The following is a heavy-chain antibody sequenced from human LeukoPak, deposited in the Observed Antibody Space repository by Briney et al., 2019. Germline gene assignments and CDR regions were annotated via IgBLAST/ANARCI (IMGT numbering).Heavy chain of an antibody. D-gene: IGHD6-19*01. Sequence: PSGTLSLTCAVSGGSISSSNWWSWVRQPPGKGLEWIGEVYHSGSTNYNPSLKSRVTISVDKSKNQFSLKLSSVTAADTAVYYCASTSGWSVLLDYWGQGTLVTVSS. V-gene: IGHV4-4*02. CDR3: ASTSGWSVLLDY. CDR1: GGSISSSNW. CDR2: VYHSGST. J-gene: IGHJ4*02.